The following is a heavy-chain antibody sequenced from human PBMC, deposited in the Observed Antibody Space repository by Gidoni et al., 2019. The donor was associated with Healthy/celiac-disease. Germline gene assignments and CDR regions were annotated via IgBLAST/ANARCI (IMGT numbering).Heavy chain of an antibody. D-gene: IGHD6-13*01. V-gene: IGHV5-51*01. CDR3: ARPPAGIIYYYGMDV. CDR1: GYSSTSYW. Sequence: EVQRVQSGADVKKPGESLQSSCKGSGYSSTSYWLGWVRPTPGKGLEGMGIIYPGDSDTRDRPSFQGQVTISADKSISTAYLQWSSLKASDTAMYYCARPPAGIIYYYGMDVWGQGTTVTVSS. CDR2: IYPGDSDT. J-gene: IGHJ6*02.